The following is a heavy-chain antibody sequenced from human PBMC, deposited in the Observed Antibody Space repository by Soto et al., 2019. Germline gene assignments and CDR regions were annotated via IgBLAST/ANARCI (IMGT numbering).Heavy chain of an antibody. J-gene: IGHJ5*02. CDR1: GFSLSTGGAA. D-gene: IGHD3-3*01. CDR3: AHRATSTICGLIIDNGVWFDP. V-gene: IGHV2-5*02. Sequence: QITLKESGPPLVIPTQTLTLTCTFSGFSLSTGGAAVGWIRQPPGKALEWLALLYWADDKRYSPILKSRRTITKDTSKNQVVLTMTNMDPVDTATYYCAHRATSTICGLIIDNGVWFDPWGQGTLVTVSS. CDR2: LYWADDK.